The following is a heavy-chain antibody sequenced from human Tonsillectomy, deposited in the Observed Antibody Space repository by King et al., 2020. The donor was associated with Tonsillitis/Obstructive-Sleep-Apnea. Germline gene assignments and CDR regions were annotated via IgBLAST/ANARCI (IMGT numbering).Heavy chain of an antibody. CDR2: IYYSGST. D-gene: IGHD3/OR15-3a*01. J-gene: IGHJ6*03. Sequence: VPLQESGPGLVKPSETLSLTCTVSGGSTNNYYWSWLRQPPGKGLEWIGYIYYSGSTNYNPSLKSRVTISVDTSKHQFSLKLRSVTAADTAVYYCAREGWTEGPTTAGYYYHYYMDVWGKGTTVTVSS. CDR3: AREGWTEGPTTAGYYYHYYMDV. V-gene: IGHV4-59*01. CDR1: GGSTNNYY.